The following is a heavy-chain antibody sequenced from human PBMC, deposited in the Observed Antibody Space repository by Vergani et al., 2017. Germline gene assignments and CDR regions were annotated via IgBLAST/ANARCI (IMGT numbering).Heavy chain of an antibody. CDR2: INHSGST. CDR3: ARGVGLRYFDWLTGSNWFDP. CDR1: GGSFSGYY. J-gene: IGHJ5*02. V-gene: IGHV4-34*01. D-gene: IGHD3-9*01. Sequence: QVQLQQWGAGLLKPSETLSLTCAVYGGSFSGYYWSWIRQPPGKGLEWIGEINHSGSTNYNPSLKSRVTISVDTSKNQFSLKLSSVTAADTAVYYCARGVGLRYFDWLTGSNWFDPWGQGTLVTVSS.